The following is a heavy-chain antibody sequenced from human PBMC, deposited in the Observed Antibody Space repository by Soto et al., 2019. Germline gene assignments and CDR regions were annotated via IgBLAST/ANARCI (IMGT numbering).Heavy chain of an antibody. CDR3: ARGGGLMHLFDY. Sequence: SETLSLTCAVSSDSTSTHNWSWIRQTPGKGLEWIGYIFNIGTTSYNPSLWGRVSISMDTSTRQVSLRLSSVTAADTAVYYCARGGGLMHLFDYWGQGTLVTVSS. D-gene: IGHD3-16*01. J-gene: IGHJ4*02. V-gene: IGHV4-59*08. CDR1: SDSTSTHN. CDR2: IFNIGTT.